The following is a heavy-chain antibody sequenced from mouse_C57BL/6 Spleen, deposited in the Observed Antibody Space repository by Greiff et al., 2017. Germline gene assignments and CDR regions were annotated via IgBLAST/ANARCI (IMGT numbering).Heavy chain of an antibody. J-gene: IGHJ2*01. Sequence: VQLQQSGAELVRPGASVKLSCTASGFNIKDDYMHWVKQRPEQGLEWIGWIDPENGDTEYASKFQGKATITADTSSNTAYLQLSSLTSEDTAVYYCTTDSPGYFDYWGQGTTLTVSS. CDR3: TTDSPGYFDY. V-gene: IGHV14-4*01. CDR2: IDPENGDT. CDR1: GFNIKDDY.